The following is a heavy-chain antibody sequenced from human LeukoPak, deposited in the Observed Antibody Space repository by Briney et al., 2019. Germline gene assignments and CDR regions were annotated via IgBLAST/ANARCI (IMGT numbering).Heavy chain of an antibody. CDR2: ISYDGSNK. J-gene: IGHJ4*02. CDR3: AKDGDCGGDCYIPFDY. CDR1: GFTFSSYG. Sequence: PGGSLRLSCAASGFTFSSYGMHWVRQAPGKGLEWVAVISYDGSNKYYADSVKGRFTISRDNSKNTLYLQMNSLRAEDTAVYYCAKDGDCGGDCYIPFDYWGQGTLVTVSS. D-gene: IGHD2-21*02. V-gene: IGHV3-30*18.